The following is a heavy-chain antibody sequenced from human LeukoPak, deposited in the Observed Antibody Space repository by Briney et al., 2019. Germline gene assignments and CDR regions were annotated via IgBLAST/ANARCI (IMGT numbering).Heavy chain of an antibody. D-gene: IGHD2-2*01. CDR2: ISTSSRYI. J-gene: IGHJ5*02. Sequence: GGSLRLFCAASGFTLSNYDMTWVRQAPGKGLEWVSSISTSSRYIYYKDSVRGRFTISRDEAKNSLYLEMNSRRAEDTAVYYCARADCSSSTCYLRRSWFDPWGQGTLVTVSS. V-gene: IGHV3-21*01. CDR1: GFTLSNYD. CDR3: ARADCSSSTCYLRRSWFDP.